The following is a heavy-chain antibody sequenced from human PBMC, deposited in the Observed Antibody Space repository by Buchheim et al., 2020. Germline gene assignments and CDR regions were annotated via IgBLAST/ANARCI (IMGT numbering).Heavy chain of an antibody. Sequence: QVQLVESGGGVVQPGRSLRLSCAASGFTFSSYGMHWVRQAPGKGLEWVAVIWYDGSNKYYADSVKGRFTISRDNSKNTLYLQMNSLRAEQTAVYYCARVRSQYYYYCGMDVWGQGTT. J-gene: IGHJ6*02. V-gene: IGHV3-33*01. CDR3: ARVRSQYYYYCGMDV. CDR2: IWYDGSNK. CDR1: GFTFSSYG. D-gene: IGHD3-22*01.